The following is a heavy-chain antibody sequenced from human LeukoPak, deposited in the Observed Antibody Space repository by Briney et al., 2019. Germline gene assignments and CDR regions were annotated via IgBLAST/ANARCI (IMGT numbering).Heavy chain of an antibody. Sequence: PGGSLRLSCAASGFTFSSYSMTWVRQTPGKGLEWVSGISDSGDSTYYADSVKGRFTISRDNSKNTLYLQMNTLRAEDTAVYYCAKVSRGYCRGGTCYYFYGLDVWGQGTTVTVSS. V-gene: IGHV3-23*01. CDR1: GFTFSSYS. D-gene: IGHD2-15*01. CDR3: AKVSRGYCRGGTCYYFYGLDV. CDR2: ISDSGDST. J-gene: IGHJ6*02.